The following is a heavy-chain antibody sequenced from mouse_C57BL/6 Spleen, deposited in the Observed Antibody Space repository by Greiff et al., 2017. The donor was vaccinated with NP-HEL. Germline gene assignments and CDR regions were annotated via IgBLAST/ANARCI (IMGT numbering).Heavy chain of an antibody. CDR3: ARMGLPPGAWFAY. V-gene: IGHV1-80*01. D-gene: IGHD4-1*01. Sequence: VQLQQSGAELVKPGASVKISCKASGYAFSSYWMNWVKQRPGKGLEWIGQIYPGDGDTNYNGKFKGKATLTADKSSSTAYMQLSSLTSEDSAVYFCARMGLPPGAWFAYWGQGTLVTVSA. CDR2: IYPGDGDT. CDR1: GYAFSSYW. J-gene: IGHJ3*01.